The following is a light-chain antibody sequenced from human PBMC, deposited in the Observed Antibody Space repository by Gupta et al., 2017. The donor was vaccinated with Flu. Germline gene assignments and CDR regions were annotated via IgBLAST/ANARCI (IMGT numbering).Light chain of an antibody. J-gene: IGLJ1*01. V-gene: IGLV3-21*02. CDR1: NSANDR. Sequence: TARITCGGNNSANDRVHWYQQRPGQAPVVVVYDDTDRPSGIPERFSGSHSGNTGTLTISSVEAGDEADDYCQVWDYHSDRPLYVFGTGTKVTVL. CDR3: QVWDYHSDRPLYV. CDR2: DDT.